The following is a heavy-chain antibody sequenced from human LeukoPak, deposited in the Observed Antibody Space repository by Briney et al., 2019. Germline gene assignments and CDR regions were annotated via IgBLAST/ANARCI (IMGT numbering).Heavy chain of an antibody. D-gene: IGHD3-16*02. CDR1: GFTFSSYG. V-gene: IGHV3-30*02. CDR2: IRYDGSNK. CDR3: AKDRGITFGGVIAPSPPDY. Sequence: GGSLRLSCAASGFTFSSYGMHWVRQAPGKGLEWVAFIRYDGSNKYYADSVKGRFTISRDNSKNTLYLQMNSLRAEDTAVYYCAKDRGITFGGVIAPSPPDYWGQGTLVTVSS. J-gene: IGHJ4*02.